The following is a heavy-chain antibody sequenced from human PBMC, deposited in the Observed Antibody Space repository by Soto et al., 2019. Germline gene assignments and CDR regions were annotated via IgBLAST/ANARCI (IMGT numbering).Heavy chain of an antibody. CDR3: ARGGAMGVDY. J-gene: IGHJ4*02. D-gene: IGHD1-26*01. CDR1: GFTFNTHW. Sequence: PGGSLRLPCTASGFTFNTHWMHWVRQAPGKGLVWVSRIYFDGITTNYADSVKGRLTVSRDNAKNTVYLHVNTLRDEDTAVYYCARGGAMGVDYWGRGTLVTVSS. V-gene: IGHV3-74*01. CDR2: IYFDGITT.